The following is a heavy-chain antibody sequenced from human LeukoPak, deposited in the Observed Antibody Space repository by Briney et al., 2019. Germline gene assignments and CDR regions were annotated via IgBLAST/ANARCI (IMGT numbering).Heavy chain of an antibody. J-gene: IGHJ6*03. Sequence: PSETLSLTCDVSGFTINSGYWWSWVRQVPGKGLEWIGEIHHHGGSTNYNPSLKSRVTISLDKSKNQFSVMLTPVTAADTAVYYCARVPRSYYYYYYMDVWGKGTTVTVSS. V-gene: IGHV4-4*02. CDR1: GFTINSGYW. CDR2: IHHHGGST. CDR3: ARVPRSYYYYYYMDV.